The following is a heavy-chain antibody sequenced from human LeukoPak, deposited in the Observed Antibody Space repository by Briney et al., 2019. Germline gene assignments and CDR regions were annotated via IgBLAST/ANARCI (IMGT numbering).Heavy chain of an antibody. Sequence: EASVKVSCKASGGTFSSYAISWARQAPGQGLEWMGGIIPIFGTANYAQKFQGRVTITADKSTSTAYMELSSLRSEDTAVYYCARDLGLAASGIGPDNWGQGTLVTVSS. CDR3: ARDLGLAASGIGPDN. D-gene: IGHD6-6*01. CDR2: IIPIFGTA. CDR1: GGTFSSYA. J-gene: IGHJ4*02. V-gene: IGHV1-69*06.